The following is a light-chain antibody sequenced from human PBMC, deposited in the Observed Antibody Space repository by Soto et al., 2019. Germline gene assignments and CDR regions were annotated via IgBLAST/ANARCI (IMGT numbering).Light chain of an antibody. V-gene: IGKV3-11*01. CDR1: QSVSSY. Sequence: EIVLTQSPATLSLYTGERATLSCRASQSVSSYLAWYQQKPGQALRLLIYDASNRATGIPARFSGSGSGTDFTLTISRLEPEDFAVYYCQQYGSSVTFGQGRLLEVK. CDR3: QQYGSSVT. CDR2: DAS. J-gene: IGKJ5*01.